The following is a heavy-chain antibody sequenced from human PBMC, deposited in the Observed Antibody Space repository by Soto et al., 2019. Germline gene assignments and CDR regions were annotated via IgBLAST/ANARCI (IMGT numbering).Heavy chain of an antibody. J-gene: IGHJ3*02. D-gene: IGHD6-19*01. Sequence: QVQLVQSGAEVKKPGSSVKVSCKASGGTFSSYAISWVRQAPGQGLEWMGGIIPIFGTANYAQKSQGRVTITADESTSTAYMELSSLRSEDTAVYYCARRQRVRYSSGWDAFDIWGQGTMVTVSS. CDR1: GGTFSSYA. CDR3: ARRQRVRYSSGWDAFDI. V-gene: IGHV1-69*01. CDR2: IIPIFGTA.